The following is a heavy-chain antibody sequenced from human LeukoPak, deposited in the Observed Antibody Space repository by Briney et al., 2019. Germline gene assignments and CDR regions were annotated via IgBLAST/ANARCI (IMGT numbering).Heavy chain of an antibody. D-gene: IGHD6-13*01. CDR3: ARDPTGYSSSWFDY. CDR1: GYTFTSYY. J-gene: IGHJ4*02. CDR2: INPNSGGT. V-gene: IGHV1-2*02. Sequence: ASVKVSCTASGYTFTSYYMHWVRQAPGQGLEWMGWINPNSGGTNYAQKFQGRVTMTRDTSISTAYMELSRLRSDDTAVYYCARDPTGYSSSWFDYWGQGTLVTVSS.